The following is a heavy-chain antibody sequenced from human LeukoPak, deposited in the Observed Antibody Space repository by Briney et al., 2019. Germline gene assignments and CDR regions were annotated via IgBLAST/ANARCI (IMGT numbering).Heavy chain of an antibody. CDR1: GGSFSGYY. Sequence: SETLSLTCAVYGGSFSGYYWSWIRQPPGKGLEWIGEINHSGSTNYNPSLKRRVTISVDTSKNQFSLKLSSVTAADTAVYYCARDAMYCSGGSCYYYWGQGTLVTVSS. CDR2: INHSGST. D-gene: IGHD2-15*01. V-gene: IGHV4-34*01. J-gene: IGHJ4*02. CDR3: ARDAMYCSGGSCYYY.